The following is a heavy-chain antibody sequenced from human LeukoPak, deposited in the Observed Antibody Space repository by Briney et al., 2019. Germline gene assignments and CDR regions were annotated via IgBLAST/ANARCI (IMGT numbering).Heavy chain of an antibody. CDR3: ARIEDVTRGYNHAYYFDY. CDR2: IYHGGST. J-gene: IGHJ4*02. Sequence: PSQTLSLTCTVSGGSISSGGYYWSWIRQPPGKGLEWIGYIYHGGSTYYNPSLKSRVTMSIDTSKKQFSLKLRTATAADTAVYYCARIEDVTRGYNHAYYFDYWGQGTLVTVSS. D-gene: IGHD5-18*01. V-gene: IGHV4-30-2*01. CDR1: GGSISSGGYY.